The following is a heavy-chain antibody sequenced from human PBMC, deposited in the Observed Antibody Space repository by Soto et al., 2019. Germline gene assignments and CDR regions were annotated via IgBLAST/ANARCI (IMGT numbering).Heavy chain of an antibody. J-gene: IGHJ4*02. CDR3: VKDQGGYSGYVFDY. CDR2: IYYSGST. V-gene: IGHV4-59*01. CDR1: GGSISSYY. D-gene: IGHD5-12*01. Sequence: SETLSLTCTVSGGSISSYYCSWIRQPPGKGLEWIGYIYYSGSTNYNPSLKSRVTISVDTSKNTLYLQMSSLRAEDTAVYYCVKDQGGYSGYVFDYWGQGTLVTV.